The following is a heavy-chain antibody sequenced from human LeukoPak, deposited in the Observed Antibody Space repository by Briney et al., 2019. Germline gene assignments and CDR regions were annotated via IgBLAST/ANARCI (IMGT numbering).Heavy chain of an antibody. J-gene: IGHJ3*02. D-gene: IGHD5-12*01. Sequence: GGSLRLSCAAPGFTFSSYGMHWVRQAPGKGLEWVAVIWYDGSNKYYADSVKGRFTISRDNSKNTLYLQMNSLRAEDTAVYYCARDRITWNAFDIWGQGTMVTVSS. CDR2: IWYDGSNK. V-gene: IGHV3-33*01. CDR1: GFTFSSYG. CDR3: ARDRITWNAFDI.